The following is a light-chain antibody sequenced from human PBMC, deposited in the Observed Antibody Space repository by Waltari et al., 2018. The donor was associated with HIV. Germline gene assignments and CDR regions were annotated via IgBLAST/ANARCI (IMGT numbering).Light chain of an antibody. J-gene: IGLJ2*01. CDR3: AAWDDSLSGLV. V-gene: IGLV1-47*01. CDR1: SSNIGSNY. Sequence: QSVLTQPPSASGTPGQRVTIFCSGSSSNIGSNYVYWYQQLPGTAPKLLIYRNNPRPSGVPDRFSGSKSGTSASLAISGLRSEDEADYYCAAWDDSLSGLVFGGGTKLTVL. CDR2: RNN.